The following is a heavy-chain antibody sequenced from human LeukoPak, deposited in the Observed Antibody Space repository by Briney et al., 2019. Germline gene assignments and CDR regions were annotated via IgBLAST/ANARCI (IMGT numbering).Heavy chain of an antibody. CDR1: GFTFSSYW. V-gene: IGHV3-7*01. CDR2: INHNGNVN. CDR3: AKDFLQLRSPNYLFDY. Sequence: GGSLRLSCAASGFTFSSYWMNWARQAPGKGLEWVASINHNGNVNHYVDSVKGRFTISRDNAKNSLYLQMNSLRAEDTAVYYCAKDFLQLRSPNYLFDYWGQGTLVTVSS. J-gene: IGHJ4*02. D-gene: IGHD5-18*01.